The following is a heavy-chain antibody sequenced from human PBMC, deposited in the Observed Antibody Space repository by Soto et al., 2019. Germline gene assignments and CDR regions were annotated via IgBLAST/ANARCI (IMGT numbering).Heavy chain of an antibody. CDR2: VSSSGSII. J-gene: IGHJ4*02. D-gene: IGHD3-22*01. V-gene: IGHV3-11*01. Sequence: GGSLRLSCAASGFTFSDNYMSWIPQAPGKGLEWVSYVSSSGSIIYYADSVKCRFTISRDNAKNSLYLQMNSLRAEDTAVYYCARDLGYYESDGYFDYWGQGALVTVSS. CDR3: ARDLGYYESDGYFDY. CDR1: GFTFSDNY.